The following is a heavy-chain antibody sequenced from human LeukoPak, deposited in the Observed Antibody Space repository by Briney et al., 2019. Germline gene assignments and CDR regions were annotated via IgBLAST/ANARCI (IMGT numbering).Heavy chain of an antibody. CDR1: GYSISSGYY. CDR3: ARLYCSSTSCYVDY. CDR2: IYHSGST. D-gene: IGHD2-2*01. V-gene: IGHV4-38-2*01. Sequence: SETLSLTCAVSGYSISSGYYWGWVRQPPGKGLEWIGSIYHSGSTYYNPSLKSRVTTSVDTSKNQFSLKLSSVTAADTAVYYCARLYCSSTSCYVDYWGQGTLVTVSS. J-gene: IGHJ4*02.